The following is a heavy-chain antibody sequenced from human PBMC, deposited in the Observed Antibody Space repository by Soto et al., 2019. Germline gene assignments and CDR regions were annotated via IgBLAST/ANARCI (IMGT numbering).Heavy chain of an antibody. CDR2: INPNSGGT. J-gene: IGHJ6*02. CDR3: ARASTYYDFWSGYPTLFHYYGMDV. V-gene: IGHV1-2*04. D-gene: IGHD3-3*01. CDR1: GYTFTGYY. Sequence: GASVKVSCKASGYTFTGYYMHWVRQAPGQGLEWMGWINPNSGGTNYAQKFQGWVTMTRDTSISTAYMELSRLRSDDTAVYYCARASTYYDFWSGYPTLFHYYGMDVWGQGTTVTVSS.